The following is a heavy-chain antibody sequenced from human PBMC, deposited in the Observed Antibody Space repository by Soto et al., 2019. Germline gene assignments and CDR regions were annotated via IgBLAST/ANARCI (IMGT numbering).Heavy chain of an antibody. D-gene: IGHD4-17*01. Sequence: QVQMVQSASEVKEPGASVKVSCKTSGYSFTTHGISWVLQAPGQGLEWMGWVSAYNGDTNYAPGLHDRVTMTTDTSARPAYMELRSLTSDDTAVYYCARDLLTTVTHRDFDYWGQGTLVTVSS. CDR3: ARDLLTTVTHRDFDY. J-gene: IGHJ4*02. CDR2: VSAYNGDT. V-gene: IGHV1-18*01. CDR1: GYSFTTHG.